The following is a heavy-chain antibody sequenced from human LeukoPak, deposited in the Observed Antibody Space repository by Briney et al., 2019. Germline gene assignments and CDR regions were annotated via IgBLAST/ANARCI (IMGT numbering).Heavy chain of an antibody. CDR3: ARAIGMVIISYFDY. J-gene: IGHJ4*02. CDR1: GGSFSGYY. V-gene: IGHV4-34*01. Sequence: SETLSLTCAVYGGSFSGYYWSWIRQPPGKGLEWIGEINHSGSTNYNPSLKSRVTISVDTSKNQFSLKLSSVTAADTAVYYCARAIGMVIISYFDYWGQGTLVTVSS. D-gene: IGHD3-3*01. CDR2: INHSGST.